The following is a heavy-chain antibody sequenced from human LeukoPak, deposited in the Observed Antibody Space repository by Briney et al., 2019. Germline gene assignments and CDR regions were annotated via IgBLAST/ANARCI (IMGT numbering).Heavy chain of an antibody. D-gene: IGHD3-10*01. J-gene: IGHJ4*02. CDR2: IYSGGST. Sequence: GGSLRLSCAASGFTVSSNYMSWVRQAPGKGLEWVSVIYSGGSTYYADSVKGRFTISRDNSKNTLYLQMNSLRAEDTAVYYCASNLWFGELFFAYWGQGTLVTVSS. V-gene: IGHV3-66*01. CDR3: ASNLWFGELFFAY. CDR1: GFTVSSNY.